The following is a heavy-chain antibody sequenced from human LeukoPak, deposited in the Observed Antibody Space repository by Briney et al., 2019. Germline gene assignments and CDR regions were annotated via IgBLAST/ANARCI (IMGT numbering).Heavy chain of an antibody. J-gene: IGHJ5*02. CDR2: ISWNSANV. Sequence: GGSLRLSCAASGFTFSSYNMNWVRQAPGRGLEWVSGISWNSANVGYADSVKGRFTISRDNAKNSLYLQMNSLRVEDTALYYCVKDIRSGFYSGGCFDPWGQGTPVTVSS. V-gene: IGHV3-9*01. CDR3: VKDIRSGFYSGGCFDP. CDR1: GFTFSSYN. D-gene: IGHD1-26*01.